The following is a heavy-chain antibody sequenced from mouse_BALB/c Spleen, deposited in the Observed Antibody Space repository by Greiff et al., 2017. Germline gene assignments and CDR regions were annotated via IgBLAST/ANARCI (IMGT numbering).Heavy chain of an antibody. CDR3: ARSGRYDPWFAY. V-gene: IGHV1-54*01. CDR1: GYAFTNYL. CDR2: INPGSGGT. D-gene: IGHD2-14*01. J-gene: IGHJ3*01. Sequence: QVQLKESGAELVRPGTSVKVSCKASGYAFTNYLIEWVKQRPGQGLEWIGVINPGSGGTNYNEKFKGKATLTADKSSSTAYMQLSSLTSDDSAVYFCARSGRYDPWFAYWGQGTLVTVSA.